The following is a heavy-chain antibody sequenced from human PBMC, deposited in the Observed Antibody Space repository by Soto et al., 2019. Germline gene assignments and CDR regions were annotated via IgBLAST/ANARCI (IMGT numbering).Heavy chain of an antibody. V-gene: IGHV3-23*01. Sequence: EVQLLESGGVLVQPGGSLRLSCAASGFTFSSYAMSWVRQAPGKGLEWVSAISGSGGSTYYADSVKGRFTISRDNSKHTLYLQMNSQRAEDTAVYYCAKDPGYSSSYAYWGQGTLGTVSS. D-gene: IGHD6-13*01. J-gene: IGHJ4*02. CDR2: ISGSGGST. CDR1: GFTFSSYA. CDR3: AKDPGYSSSYAY.